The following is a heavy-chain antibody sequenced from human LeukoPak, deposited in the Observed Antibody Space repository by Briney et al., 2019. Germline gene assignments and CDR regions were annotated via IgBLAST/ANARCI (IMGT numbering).Heavy chain of an antibody. CDR3: AKGPVRGSYRYGYFDY. J-gene: IGHJ4*02. CDR2: ISWDGGST. V-gene: IGHV3-43D*03. Sequence: PGGSLRLSCEASGLTFDDYAIHWVRQAPGKGLEWVSLISWDGGSTYYTDSVKGRFTISRDNTKNSLYLQMNSLRAEDTALYYCAKGPVRGSYRYGYFDYWGQGTLVTVSS. D-gene: IGHD3-16*02. CDR1: GLTFDDYA.